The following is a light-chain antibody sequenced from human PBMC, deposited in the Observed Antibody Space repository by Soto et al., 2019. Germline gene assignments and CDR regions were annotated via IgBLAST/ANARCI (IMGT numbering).Light chain of an antibody. CDR1: QSISSW. CDR3: QQYNSYSSFA. V-gene: IGKV1-5*03. J-gene: IGKJ3*01. CDR2: KAS. Sequence: DIPMTQSPSTLSASVGDRVTITCRASQSISSWLAWYQQKPGKAPKLLIYKASSLERGVPSRFTGSGSGTEFTLTISSLQTDDFATYYCQQYNSYSSFAFGPGTKVDIK.